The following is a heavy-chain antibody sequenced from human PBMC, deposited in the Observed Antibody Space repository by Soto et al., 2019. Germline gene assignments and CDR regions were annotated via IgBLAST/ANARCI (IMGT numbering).Heavy chain of an antibody. D-gene: IGHD5-12*01. Sequence: GGSLRLSCAASGFTFSSYAMSWVRQAPGKGLEWVSAISGSGGSTYYADSGKGRFTISRDNSKNTLYLQMNSLRAEDTAVYYCAKIALYSGYDYYYYYMDVWGKGTTVTVSS. CDR2: ISGSGGST. J-gene: IGHJ6*03. V-gene: IGHV3-23*01. CDR3: AKIALYSGYDYYYYYMDV. CDR1: GFTFSSYA.